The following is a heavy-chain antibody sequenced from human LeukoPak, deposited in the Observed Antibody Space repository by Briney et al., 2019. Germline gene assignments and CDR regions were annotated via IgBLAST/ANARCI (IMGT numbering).Heavy chain of an antibody. CDR2: INHSGST. D-gene: IGHD6-13*01. V-gene: IGHV4-34*01. CDR1: GGSFSGYY. J-gene: IGHJ4*02. Sequence: PSETQSLTCAVYGGSFSGYYWSWIRQPPGKGLEWIGEINHSGSTNYNPSLKSRVTISVDTSKNQFSLKLSSVTAVDTAVYYCARARIWYSSSWYFDYWGQGTLVTVSS. CDR3: ARARIWYSSSWYFDY.